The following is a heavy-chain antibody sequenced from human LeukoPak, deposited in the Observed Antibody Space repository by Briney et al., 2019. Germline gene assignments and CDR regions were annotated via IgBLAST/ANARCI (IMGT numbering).Heavy chain of an antibody. CDR1: GFTFRSYW. CDR3: ARAGVVGATPFDY. V-gene: IGHV3-74*01. J-gene: IGHJ4*02. Sequence: GGSLRLSCATSGFTFRSYWMHWVRQAPGKGLVWVSRINSDESSTSYADSVKSRFTISRDNAKNTLYLQMNSLRAEDTAVYYCARAGVVGATPFDYWGQGTLVTVSS. CDR2: INSDESST. D-gene: IGHD5-12*01.